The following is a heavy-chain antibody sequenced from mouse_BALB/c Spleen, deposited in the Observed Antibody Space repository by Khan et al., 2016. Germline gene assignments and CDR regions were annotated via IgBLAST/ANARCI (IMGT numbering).Heavy chain of an antibody. CDR1: GFTFSDYY. Sequence: EVELVESGGGLVKPGGSLKLSCAASGFTFSDYYMYWIRQTPEKRLEWVVTIGDGGDYTYYPDSVKGRFTISGDNAKNNLYLQLRSLKAEDTAMYYCARDWPYAMDYWGQGTSVTVSS. CDR3: ARDWPYAMDY. V-gene: IGHV5-4*02. J-gene: IGHJ4*01. CDR2: IGDGGDYT.